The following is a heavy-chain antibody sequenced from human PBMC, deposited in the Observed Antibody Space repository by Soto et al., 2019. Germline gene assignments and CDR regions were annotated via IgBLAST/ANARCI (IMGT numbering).Heavy chain of an antibody. CDR3: ARDLLTTVTTFGI. D-gene: IGHD4-17*01. J-gene: IGHJ3*02. CDR2: ISSSGTYI. Sequence: PGGSLRLSCAASGFTFSSYTMHWVRQSPGKGLEWVSSISSSGTYIYYTDSVKGRFIISRDNAKNSLYLQMNSLRAEDTAVYYCARDLLTTVTTFGIWGQGTVVTVSS. V-gene: IGHV3-21*01. CDR1: GFTFSSYT.